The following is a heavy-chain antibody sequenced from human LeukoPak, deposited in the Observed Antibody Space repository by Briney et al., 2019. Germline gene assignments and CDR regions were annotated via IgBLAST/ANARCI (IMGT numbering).Heavy chain of an antibody. CDR3: AGSKPGVVADY. V-gene: IGHV3-66*02. Sequence: GGSLTLSCAASGFSVSSNYVSWVRQVPGNGLGWVSFFYSGGSTYYADSVRGRFPFSRDNSKNTLYLKMTGLSLRTRAVYYCAGSKPGVVADYWGQGTLVTVSS. J-gene: IGHJ4*01. D-gene: IGHD4-11*01. CDR1: GFSVSSNY. CDR2: FYSGGST.